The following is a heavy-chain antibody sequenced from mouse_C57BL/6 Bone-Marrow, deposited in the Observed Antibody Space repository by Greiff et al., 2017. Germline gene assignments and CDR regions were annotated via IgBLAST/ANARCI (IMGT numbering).Heavy chain of an antibody. V-gene: IGHV1-55*01. CDR3: ARPYYSNYWYFDV. CDR2: IYPGSGST. Sequence: LQQPGAELVKPGASVKMSCKASGYTFTSYWITWVKQRPGQGLEWIGDIYPGSGSTNYNEKLKSKATLTVDTSSSTAYMQLSSLTSEDSAVYYCARPYYSNYWYFDVWGTGTTVTVSS. J-gene: IGHJ1*03. D-gene: IGHD2-5*01. CDR1: GYTFTSYW.